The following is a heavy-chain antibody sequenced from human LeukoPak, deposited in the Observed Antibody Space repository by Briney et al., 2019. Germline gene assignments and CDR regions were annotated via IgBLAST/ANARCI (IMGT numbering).Heavy chain of an antibody. CDR1: GGSISSGGYS. CDR3: GRTIFGVVIEDDAFDI. V-gene: IGHV4-61*08. Sequence: SETLSLTCAVSGGSISSGGYSWSWIRQPPGKGLEWIGYIYYSGSTNYNPSLKSRVTISVDTSKNQFSLKLSSVTAADTAVYYCGRTIFGVVIEDDAFDIWGQGTMVTVSS. CDR2: IYYSGST. D-gene: IGHD3-3*01. J-gene: IGHJ3*02.